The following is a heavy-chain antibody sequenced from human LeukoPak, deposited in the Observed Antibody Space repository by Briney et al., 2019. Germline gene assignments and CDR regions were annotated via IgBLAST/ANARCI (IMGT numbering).Heavy chain of an antibody. CDR3: AREYGSGSYLSVDP. V-gene: IGHV3-23*01. Sequence: GGSLRLSCAASGFTFSNYAMSWVRQAPGKGLEWVSAISGSGDGTYSADSVKGRFTISRDNSKNTLYLQMNSLRAEDTAVYYCAREYGSGSYLSVDPWGQGTLVTVSS. J-gene: IGHJ5*02. D-gene: IGHD3-10*01. CDR2: ISGSGDGT. CDR1: GFTFSNYA.